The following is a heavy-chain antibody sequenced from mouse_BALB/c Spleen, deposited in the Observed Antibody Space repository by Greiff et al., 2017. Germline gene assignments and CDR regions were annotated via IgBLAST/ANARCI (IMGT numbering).Heavy chain of an antibody. CDR3: ATGTDAMDY. Sequence: VQLQQPGAELVKPGASVKLSCKASGYTFTSYWMHWVKQRPGQGLEWIGEIDPSDSYTNYNQKFKGKATLTVDKSSSTAYMQLSSLTSEDSAVYYCATGTDAMDYWGQGTSGTVSS. J-gene: IGHJ4*01. V-gene: IGHV1-69*02. CDR1: GYTFTSYW. CDR2: IDPSDSYT. D-gene: IGHD4-1*01.